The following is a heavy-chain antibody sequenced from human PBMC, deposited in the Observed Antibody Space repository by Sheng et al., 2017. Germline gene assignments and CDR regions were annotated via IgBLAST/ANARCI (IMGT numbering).Heavy chain of an antibody. CDR3: ARDGEHVFWSGYYFDY. V-gene: IGHV3-30-3*01. Sequence: QVQLVESGGGVVQPGRSLRLSCAASGFTFSSYAMHWVRQAPGKGLQWVAVISYDGSNKYYADSVKGRFTISRDNSKNTLYLQMNSLRSEDTAVYYCARDGEHVFWSGYYFDYWGQGTLVTVSS. CDR1: GFTFSSYA. D-gene: IGHD3-3*01. J-gene: IGHJ4*02. CDR2: ISYDGSNK.